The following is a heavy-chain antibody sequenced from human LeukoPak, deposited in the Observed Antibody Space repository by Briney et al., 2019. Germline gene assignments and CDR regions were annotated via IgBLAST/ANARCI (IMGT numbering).Heavy chain of an antibody. D-gene: IGHD2-2*01. CDR2: INHSGST. CDR1: GGSFSGYY. V-gene: IGHV4-34*01. J-gene: IGHJ5*02. Sequence: PSETLSLTCAVYGGSFSGYYWSWIRQPPGKGLEWIGEINHSGSTNYNPSLKRRVTISVDTSKNQFSLKLSSVTAADTAVYYCARARVVPAAMYWFDPWGQGTLVTVSS. CDR3: ARARVVPAAMYWFDP.